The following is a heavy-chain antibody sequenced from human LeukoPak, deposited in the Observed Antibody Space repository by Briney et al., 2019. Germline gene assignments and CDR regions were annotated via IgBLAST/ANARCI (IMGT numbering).Heavy chain of an antibody. CDR3: ARDLRQVDTAMATEYNWFDP. CDR1: GGTFSSYA. D-gene: IGHD5-18*01. V-gene: IGHV1-69*05. CDR2: IIPIFGTA. J-gene: IGHJ5*02. Sequence: GSSVKVSCKASGGTFSSYAISWVRQAPGQGLEWMGRIIPIFGTANYAQKFQGRVTITTDESTSTAYMELSSLRSEDTAVYYCARDLRQVDTAMATEYNWFDPWGQGTPVTVSS.